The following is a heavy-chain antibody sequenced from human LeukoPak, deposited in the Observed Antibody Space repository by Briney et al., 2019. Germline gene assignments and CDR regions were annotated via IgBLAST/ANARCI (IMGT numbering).Heavy chain of an antibody. D-gene: IGHD3-10*01. CDR1: DFAFSSYW. Sequence: GGSLRLSCAASDFAFSSYWMNWVRQAPGKGLEWVANINGDGRDTYYVGSVRGRFTISRDSADNSLYLQMHNLRGDDTAVHYCARGVSSAIDWWGQGTLVTVSS. V-gene: IGHV3-7*01. J-gene: IGHJ4*02. CDR3: ARGVSSAIDW. CDR2: INGDGRDT.